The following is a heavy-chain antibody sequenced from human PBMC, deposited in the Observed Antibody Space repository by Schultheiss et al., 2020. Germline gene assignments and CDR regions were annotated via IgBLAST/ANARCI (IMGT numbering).Heavy chain of an antibody. CDR1: GYTFTSYD. J-gene: IGHJ3*02. Sequence: ASVKVSCKASGYTFTSYDINWVRQATGQGLEWMGWMNPNSGNTGYAQKFQGRVTMTRNTSISTAYMELSSLRSEDTAVYYCARIREEEGAFDIWGQGTMVTVS. D-gene: IGHD1-26*01. CDR3: ARIREEEGAFDI. CDR2: MNPNSGNT. V-gene: IGHV1-8*01.